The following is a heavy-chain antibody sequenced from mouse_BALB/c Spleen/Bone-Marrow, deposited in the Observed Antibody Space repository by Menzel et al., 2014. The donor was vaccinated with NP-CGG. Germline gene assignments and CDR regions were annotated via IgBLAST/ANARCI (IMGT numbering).Heavy chain of an antibody. D-gene: IGHD1-1*01. CDR3: VRAYGSSYAMDY. CDR1: GFTFSSYA. CDR2: ISSGGDYT. Sequence: EVKLVESGGGLVKPGGSLKLSCAASGFTFSSYAVSWVRQSPEKRLEWVAEISSGGDYTYYPDTVTGRFTISRDNAKNILCLEMSSLRSDDTAMYYCVRAYGSSYAMDYWGQGTSVTVSS. V-gene: IGHV5-9-4*01. J-gene: IGHJ4*01.